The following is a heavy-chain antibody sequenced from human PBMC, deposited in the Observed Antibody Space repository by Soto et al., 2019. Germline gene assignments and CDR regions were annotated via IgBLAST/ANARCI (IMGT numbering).Heavy chain of an antibody. CDR1: GFTFSDCS. J-gene: IGHJ4*02. V-gene: IGHV3-48*01. Sequence: EVQLVESGGGLVQPGGSLRLSCAASGFTFSDCSMNWVRQAPGKGLEWVSYISSSSSTIYYADSVRGRFTISRDNAKNSLYLQMNSLRAEDTAVYYCARGLDWGNRYCTYYFDYWGQGSLVTVSS. CDR2: ISSSSSTI. CDR3: ARGLDWGNRYCTYYFDY. D-gene: IGHD3-16*02.